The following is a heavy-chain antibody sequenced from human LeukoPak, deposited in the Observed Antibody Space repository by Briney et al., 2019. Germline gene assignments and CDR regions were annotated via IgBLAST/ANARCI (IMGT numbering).Heavy chain of an antibody. CDR2: ISVNGGTT. CDR3: VKGGGNVRRYFEY. Sequence: GGSLRLSCAASGFSFDDYAMHWVRQAPGKGLEWVSSISVNGGTTYYADSVKGRFTISRDSSKNTLYLQMNSLRAEDTAVYYCVKGGGNVRRYFEYWGQGTLVTVSS. J-gene: IGHJ4*02. CDR1: GFSFDDYA. D-gene: IGHD4-23*01. V-gene: IGHV3-23*01.